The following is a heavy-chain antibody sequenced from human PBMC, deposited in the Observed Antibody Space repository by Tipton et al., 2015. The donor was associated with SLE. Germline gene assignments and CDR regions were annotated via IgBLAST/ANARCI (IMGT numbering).Heavy chain of an antibody. J-gene: IGHJ5*02. CDR2: INHSGST. D-gene: IGHD3-3*01. Sequence: TLSLTCAVYGGSFSGYYWSWIRQPPGKGPEWVGEINHSGSTNYNPSLKSRVTISVDTSKNQFSLKLSSVTAADTAVYYCASGGSVILEGLKRPSWFDPWGQGTLVTVSS. CDR3: ASGGSVILEGLKRPSWFDP. CDR1: GGSFSGYY. V-gene: IGHV4-34*01.